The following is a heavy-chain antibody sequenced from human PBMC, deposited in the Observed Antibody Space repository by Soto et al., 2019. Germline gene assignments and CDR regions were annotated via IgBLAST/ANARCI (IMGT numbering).Heavy chain of an antibody. CDR2: ISYDGSNK. Sequence: QVQLVESGGGVVQPGRSLRLSCAASGFTFSSYAMHWVRQAPGKGLEWVAVISYDGSNKYYADSVKGRFTISRDNSKNTLYLQMNSLRAEDTAVYYCARGHCTNGVCYFDYWGQGTLVTVSS. V-gene: IGHV3-30*14. CDR1: GFTFSSYA. CDR3: ARGHCTNGVCYFDY. J-gene: IGHJ4*02. D-gene: IGHD2-8*01.